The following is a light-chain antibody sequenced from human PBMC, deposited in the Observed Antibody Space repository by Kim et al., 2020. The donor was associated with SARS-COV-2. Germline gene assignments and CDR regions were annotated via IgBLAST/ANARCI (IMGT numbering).Light chain of an antibody. V-gene: IGKV3-20*01. CDR2: GAS. CDR3: QQYGSSPRT. CDR1: QNIDTY. Sequence: LSPGDRATLSCRASQNIDTYLAWYQQKPGQAPRLLIYGASSRATGIPDRFSGSGSGTDFTLTISRLEPEDFAVYYCQQYGSSPRTFGQGTKVDIK. J-gene: IGKJ1*01.